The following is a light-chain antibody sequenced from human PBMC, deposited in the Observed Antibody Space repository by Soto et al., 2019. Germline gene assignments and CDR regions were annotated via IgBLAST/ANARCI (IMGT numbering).Light chain of an antibody. Sequence: EIVMTQSPATLSVSPGERATLSCRASQSVSSNLAWYQQKPGQAPRLLIYGASTRGTGIPARFSGSGSGTEFTLTISSLQSEDFAVFYCQQYNNWPLWTFGQGTKVDIK. CDR1: QSVSSN. CDR3: QQYNNWPLWT. CDR2: GAS. V-gene: IGKV3-15*01. J-gene: IGKJ1*01.